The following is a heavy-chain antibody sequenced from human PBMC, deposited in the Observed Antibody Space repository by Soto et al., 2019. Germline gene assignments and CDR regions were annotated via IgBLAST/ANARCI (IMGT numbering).Heavy chain of an antibody. V-gene: IGHV4-34*01. CDR1: GGSFSGYY. CDR2: INDSGGT. Sequence: QVQLQQWGAGLLKPSETLSLTCAVYGGSFSGYYWSWIRQPPGKGLEWIGEINDSGGTNHNPSLKSRVTISVDTSKNQFSLKLTSVTAADTAVYYCARATARGYSYGFVDYWGQGTLVTVSS. J-gene: IGHJ4*02. D-gene: IGHD5-18*01. CDR3: ARATARGYSYGFVDY.